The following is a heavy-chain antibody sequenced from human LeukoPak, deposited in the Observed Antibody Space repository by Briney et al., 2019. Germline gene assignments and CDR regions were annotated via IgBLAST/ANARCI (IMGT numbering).Heavy chain of an antibody. CDR1: GFTFSTYW. V-gene: IGHV3-74*01. CDR3: AGTGCSGGSCYSDYMEV. J-gene: IGHJ6*03. CDR2: IDSDGSTT. Sequence: GGSLRLSCAASGFTFSTYWMHWVRQAPGKGLVWVSRIDSDGSTTDYADSVKGRFTISSDNAKNTVYLQMNSLRAEDTAVYYCAGTGCSGGSCYSDYMEVWGKGTTVTVSS. D-gene: IGHD2-15*01.